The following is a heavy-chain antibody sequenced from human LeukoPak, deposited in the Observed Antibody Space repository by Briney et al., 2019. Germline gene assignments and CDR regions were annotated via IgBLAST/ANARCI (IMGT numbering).Heavy chain of an antibody. CDR3: ATVRVATIRNYYYYYGMDV. D-gene: IGHD5-12*01. CDR1: GGTFSSYA. CDR2: IIPIFGTA. Sequence: ASVKVSCTASGGTFSSYAISWVRQAPGQGLEWMGGIIPIFGTANYAQKFQGRVTITADESTSTAYMELSSLRSEDTAVYYCATVRVATIRNYYYYYGMDVWGQGTTVTVSS. V-gene: IGHV1-69*13. J-gene: IGHJ6*02.